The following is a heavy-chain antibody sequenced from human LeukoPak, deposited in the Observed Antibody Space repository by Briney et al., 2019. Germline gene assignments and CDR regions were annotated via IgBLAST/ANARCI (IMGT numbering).Heavy chain of an antibody. V-gene: IGHV3-7*01. CDR3: ARALAAAGSY. Sequence: GSLRLSCAASGFTFSTYAMSWVRQAPGKGLEWVANINQDGSQKYYVDSVKGRFTISRDNAKNSLYLQMNSLRAEDTAVYYCARALAAAGSYWGQGTLVTVSS. CDR2: INQDGSQK. D-gene: IGHD6-25*01. J-gene: IGHJ4*02. CDR1: GFTFSTYA.